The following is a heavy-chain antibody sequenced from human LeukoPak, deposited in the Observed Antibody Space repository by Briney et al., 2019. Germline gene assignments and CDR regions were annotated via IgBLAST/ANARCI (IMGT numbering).Heavy chain of an antibody. D-gene: IGHD6-13*01. CDR2: IYYSGST. J-gene: IGHJ4*02. CDR3: ARLLVSRYYFGY. V-gene: IGHV4-39*01. CDR1: GGSISSSSYY. Sequence: SETLSLTCTVSGGSISSSSYYWGWIRQPPGKGLEWIGSIYYSGSTYYNPSLKSRVTISVDTSKNQFSLKLNSVTASDTAVYYCARLLVSRYYFGYWGQGTLVTVSS.